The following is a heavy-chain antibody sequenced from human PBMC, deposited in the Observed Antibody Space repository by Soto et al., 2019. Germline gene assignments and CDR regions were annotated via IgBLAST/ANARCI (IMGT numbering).Heavy chain of an antibody. D-gene: IGHD5-12*01. CDR2: IWYDGSNK. J-gene: IGHJ6*02. CDR1: GFIFSSYG. CDR3: ARELRPYIPYYSHGMYV. V-gene: IGHV3-33*01. Sequence: QVQLVESWGGVVQPGRSLRLSCAASGFIFSSYGMHWVRQAPGKGLEWVAVIWYDGSNKYYADSVKGRFTISRDNSRNTLVMQMNRLRAEDTAVYYCARELRPYIPYYSHGMYVWGQGTTVTVSS.